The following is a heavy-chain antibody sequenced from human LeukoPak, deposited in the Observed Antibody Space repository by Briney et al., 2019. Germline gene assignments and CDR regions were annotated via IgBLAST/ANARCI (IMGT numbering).Heavy chain of an antibody. V-gene: IGHV3-23*01. D-gene: IGHD6-13*01. CDR3: AEVGQQLVLRFDY. CDR2: ISGSGGST. CDR1: GFTFSSYA. J-gene: IGHJ4*02. Sequence: GGSLRLSCAASGFTFSSYAVSWVRQAPGKGLEWVSAISGSGGSTYYADSVKGRFTISRDNSKNTLYLQMNSLRAEDTAVYYCAEVGQQLVLRFDYWGQGTLVTVSS.